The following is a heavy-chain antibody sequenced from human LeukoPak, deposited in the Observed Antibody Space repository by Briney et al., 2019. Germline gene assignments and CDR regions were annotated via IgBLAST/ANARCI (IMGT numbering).Heavy chain of an antibody. CDR2: ISYDGSSK. V-gene: IGHV3-30*18. CDR1: GFTFSSYG. J-gene: IGHJ2*01. CDR3: AKDYSEWLVRGSLDL. D-gene: IGHD6-19*01. Sequence: GGSLRLSCAASGFTFSSYGMHWVRQAPGKGLEWVAVISYDGSSKYYADSVKGRFTISRDNSKNTLFLQMNSLRAEDTAVYYCAKDYSEWLVRGSLDLWGRGNLVTVSS.